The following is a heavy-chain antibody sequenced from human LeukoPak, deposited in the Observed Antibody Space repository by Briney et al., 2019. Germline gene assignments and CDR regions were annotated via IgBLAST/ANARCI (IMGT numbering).Heavy chain of an antibody. CDR1: GYTFTGYY. CDR3: ARVIPPSYYDILTGCSKGFDY. J-gene: IGHJ4*02. CDR2: INPNSGGT. Sequence: ASVKVSCKASGYTFTGYYMHWVRQAPGQGLEWMGWINPNSGGTNYAQKFQGRVTMTRDTSISTAYMELSRLRSDDTAVYYCARVIPPSYYDILTGCSKGFDYWGQGTLVTVSS. V-gene: IGHV1-2*02. D-gene: IGHD3-9*01.